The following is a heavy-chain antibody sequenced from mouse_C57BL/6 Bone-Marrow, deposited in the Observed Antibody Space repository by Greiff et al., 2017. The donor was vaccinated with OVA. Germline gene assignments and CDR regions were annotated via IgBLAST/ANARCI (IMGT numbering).Heavy chain of an antibody. CDR2: INPGSGGT. D-gene: IGHD2-4*01. J-gene: IGHJ2*01. CDR1: GYTFTSYW. V-gene: IGHV1-64*01. Sequence: QVQLQQPGAELVKPGASVKLSCKASGYTFTSYWMHWVKQRPGQGLEWIGVINPGSGGTNYNEKFKGKATLTADKSSSTAYMQLSSLTSEDSAVYFCARSGRYYDYENYWGQGTTLTVSS. CDR3: ARSGRYYDYENY.